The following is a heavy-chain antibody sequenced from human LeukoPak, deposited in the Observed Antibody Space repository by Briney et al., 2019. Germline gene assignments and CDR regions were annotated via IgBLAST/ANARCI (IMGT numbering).Heavy chain of an antibody. D-gene: IGHD6-13*01. CDR1: GDSVSSNSAA. CDR3: ARVRSSSWTDAFDI. CDR2: TYYRPKWYN. V-gene: IGHV6-1*01. Sequence: KASQTLSLTCAISGDSVSSNSAAWNWIRQSPSRGLEWLGRTYYRPKWYNDYAVSVKSRITINPDTSKNQFSLQLNSVTSEDTAVYFCARVRSSSWTDAFDIWGQGTKVTVSS. J-gene: IGHJ3*02.